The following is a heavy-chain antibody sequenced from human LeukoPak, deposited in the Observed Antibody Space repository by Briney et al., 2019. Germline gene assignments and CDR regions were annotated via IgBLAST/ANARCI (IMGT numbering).Heavy chain of an antibody. D-gene: IGHD2-15*01. CDR2: IKQDGSEK. CDR3: AKVGVVGRSFYYYYYYMDV. J-gene: IGHJ6*03. Sequence: PGGSLRLSCAASGFTFSSYWMSWVRQAPGKGLEWVANIKQDGSEKYYVDSVKGRFTISRDNAKNSLYLQMNSLRAEDTAVYYCAKVGVVGRSFYYYYYYMDVWGKGTTVTISS. V-gene: IGHV3-7*01. CDR1: GFTFSSYW.